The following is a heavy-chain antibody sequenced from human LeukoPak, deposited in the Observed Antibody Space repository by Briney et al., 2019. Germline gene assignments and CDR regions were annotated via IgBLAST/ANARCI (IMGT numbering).Heavy chain of an antibody. D-gene: IGHD5-12*01. CDR1: GITVSSRY. Sequence: GGSLRLSCAASGITVSSRYMSWVRQAPGKGLEWVSVIYSGGSTYCADSVKDRFTISRDNSKNTLYLQMQSLRAEDTAVYYCATDQVATVGPFGAWGQGTLVTVSS. J-gene: IGHJ5*02. CDR3: ATDQVATVGPFGA. V-gene: IGHV3-66*01. CDR2: IYSGGST.